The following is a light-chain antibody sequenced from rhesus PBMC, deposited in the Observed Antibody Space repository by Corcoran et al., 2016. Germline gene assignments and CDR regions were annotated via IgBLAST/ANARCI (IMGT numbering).Light chain of an antibody. V-gene: IGKV2-62*02. CDR3: GQGTKIPFT. CDR1: HSLVHSNGNTF. J-gene: IGKJ3*01. CDR2: KGS. Sequence: DVVMTQSPLSLPITPGQPASISCRSSHSLVHSNGNTFLRWYHQKSGHPPRLLIYKGSTRYSGVPDRFSGSGAGTDFTLKISRVEAEDVGVYYCGQGTKIPFTFGPGTKLDIK.